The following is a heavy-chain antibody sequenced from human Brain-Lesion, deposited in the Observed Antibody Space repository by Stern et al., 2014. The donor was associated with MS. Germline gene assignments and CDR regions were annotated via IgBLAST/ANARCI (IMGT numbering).Heavy chain of an antibody. CDR2: IFNSGST. D-gene: IGHD2-2*01. V-gene: IGHV4-61*02. CDR1: GGSISSGGYY. J-gene: IGHJ6*02. Sequence: QVQLVESGPGLVKPSQTLSLSCTVSGGSISSGGYYWSWIRQPAGKGLEWIGRIFNSGSTRYNPSLKSRVTISIDTSKNPFSLSLNSMTAADTAVYYCARGRVVPGFQYYATDVWGQGTTVIVSS. CDR3: ARGRVVPGFQYYATDV.